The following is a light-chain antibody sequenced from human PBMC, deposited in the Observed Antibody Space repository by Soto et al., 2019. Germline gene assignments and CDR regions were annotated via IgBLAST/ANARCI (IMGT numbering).Light chain of an antibody. Sequence: QSALTQPASVSGSPGQSITISCTGTSSDVGSYNLVSWYQHHPGKGPKLMIYEGSKRPSGVSRRFSGSRSGNTASLTISGLQAEDEADYYCCSYVRSSTVVFGGGTKLTVL. CDR1: SSDVGSYNL. V-gene: IGLV2-23*01. CDR2: EGS. CDR3: CSYVRSSTVV. J-gene: IGLJ2*01.